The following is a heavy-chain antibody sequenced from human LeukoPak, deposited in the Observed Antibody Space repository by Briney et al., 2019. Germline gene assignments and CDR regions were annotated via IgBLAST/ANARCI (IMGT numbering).Heavy chain of an antibody. D-gene: IGHD3-16*01. V-gene: IGHV3-11*03. Sequence: GGSLRLSCAASGFTFNSYAMSWIRQTPGKGLEWISYIGSSGGHTNYADSVRGRFTISRDNAKNSLYLQMNSLRAEDTAVYYCARIRSSGGVFDYWGQGTLVTVSS. CDR2: IGSSGGHT. J-gene: IGHJ4*02. CDR3: ARIRSSGGVFDY. CDR1: GFTFNSYA.